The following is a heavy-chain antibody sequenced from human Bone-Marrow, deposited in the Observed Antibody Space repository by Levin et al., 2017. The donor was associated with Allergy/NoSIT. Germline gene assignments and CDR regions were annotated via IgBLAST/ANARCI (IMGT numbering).Heavy chain of an antibody. Sequence: GESLKISCAASGFTFSSYNMNWVRQAPGKGLEWVSAIGSGGDYMFYADSVKGRFTISRDNAKNSLYLQMNSLRAEDTAVYYCTRDSSGDLGGYWGQGTLVTVSS. CDR2: IGSGGDYM. CDR1: GFTFSSYN. V-gene: IGHV3-21*01. J-gene: IGHJ4*02. D-gene: IGHD3-10*01. CDR3: TRDSSGDLGGY.